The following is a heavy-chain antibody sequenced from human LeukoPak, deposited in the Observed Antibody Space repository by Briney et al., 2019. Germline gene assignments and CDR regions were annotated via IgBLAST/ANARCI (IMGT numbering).Heavy chain of an antibody. J-gene: IGHJ4*02. Sequence: GGSLRLSCAAPGFIFSSYWMSWVRQAPGKGLQWVANIKHDGSETYYVDSVKGRFTISVDSAKRSLYLQMNSLKDEDTAVYYCARDPHWGAGYFDFWGQGALVTVSS. CDR2: IKHDGSET. V-gene: IGHV3-7*01. CDR1: GFIFSSYW. D-gene: IGHD1-26*01. CDR3: ARDPHWGAGYFDF.